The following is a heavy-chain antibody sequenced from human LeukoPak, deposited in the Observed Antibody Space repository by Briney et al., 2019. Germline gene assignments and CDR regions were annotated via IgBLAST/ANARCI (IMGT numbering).Heavy chain of an antibody. D-gene: IGHD5-18*01. V-gene: IGHV1-3*01. Sequence: ASVKVSCKASGYTFTSYAMHWVRQAPGQRLEWMGWINAGNGNTKYSQKFQGRVTITRDTSASTACMELSSLRSEDTAVYYCARTSGGYSYGLYYYYYGMDVWGQGTTVTVSS. CDR2: INAGNGNT. CDR3: ARTSGGYSYGLYYYYYGMDV. J-gene: IGHJ6*02. CDR1: GYTFTSYA.